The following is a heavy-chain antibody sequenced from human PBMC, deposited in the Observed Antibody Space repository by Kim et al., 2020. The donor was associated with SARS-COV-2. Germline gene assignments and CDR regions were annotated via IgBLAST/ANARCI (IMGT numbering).Heavy chain of an antibody. CDR2: ISWNSGSI. Sequence: GGSLRLSCAASGFTFDDYAMHWVRQAPGKGLEWVSGISWNSGSIGYADSVKGRFTISRDNAKNSLYLQMNSLRAEDTALYYCAKDIGQLERLGGFDYWGQGTLVTVSS. J-gene: IGHJ4*02. CDR3: AKDIGQLERLGGFDY. D-gene: IGHD1-1*01. CDR1: GFTFDDYA. V-gene: IGHV3-9*01.